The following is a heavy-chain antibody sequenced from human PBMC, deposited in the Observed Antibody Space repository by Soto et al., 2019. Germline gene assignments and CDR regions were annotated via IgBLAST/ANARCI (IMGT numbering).Heavy chain of an antibody. CDR3: AREADPVGSNDAFDI. V-gene: IGHV3-30-3*01. CDR2: ISHDGTKK. CDR1: GFTFSNYA. J-gene: IGHJ3*02. D-gene: IGHD1-26*01. Sequence: QVRLVESGGGVVQPGGSLRLSCTASGFTFSNYAIHWARQAPGRGLEWVALISHDGTKKHYADSVKGRFTISRDNLKNTVYLQMNSLKPDDTAVFYCAREADPVGSNDAFDIWGQGTMVIVSS.